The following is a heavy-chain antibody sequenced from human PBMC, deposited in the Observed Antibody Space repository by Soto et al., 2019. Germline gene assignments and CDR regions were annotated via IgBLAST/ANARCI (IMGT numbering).Heavy chain of an antibody. CDR2: ISSSSSYI. CDR3: ANGYLGATIWEDGFDI. CDR1: GFTFSSYT. J-gene: IGHJ3*02. D-gene: IGHD1-26*01. V-gene: IGHV3-21*01. Sequence: PGGSLRLSCAASGFTFSSYTMSWVRQAPGKGLEWVSSISSSSSYIYYADSVKGRFTISRDNAENSLFLQMNSLRAEDTAVYYCANGYLGATIWEDGFDIWGQGTMVTVSS.